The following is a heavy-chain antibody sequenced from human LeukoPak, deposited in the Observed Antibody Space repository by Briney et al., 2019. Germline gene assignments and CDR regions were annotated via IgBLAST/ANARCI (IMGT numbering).Heavy chain of an antibody. CDR2: IYSGGST. D-gene: IGHD6-13*01. CDR1: GFTVSNDY. V-gene: IGHV3-53*01. J-gene: IGHJ4*02. Sequence: GGSLRLSCAASGFTVSNDYMSWVRQAAGKGLEWVSVIYSGGSTYYADSVKGQFTISRDDSKNTLYLQMNSLRAEDTAVYYCARALYSSNWYVGYWGQGTLVTVSS. CDR3: ARALYSSNWYVGY.